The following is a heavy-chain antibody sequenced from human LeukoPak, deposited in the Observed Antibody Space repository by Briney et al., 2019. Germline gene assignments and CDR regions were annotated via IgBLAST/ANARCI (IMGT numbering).Heavy chain of an antibody. V-gene: IGHV4-59*01. CDR3: ARGEVAAAGKGTIDY. CDR2: IYYSGST. D-gene: IGHD6-13*01. CDR1: GFTFSSYS. Sequence: GSLRLSCAASGFTFSSYSMNWVRQAPGKGLEWIGYIYYSGSTNYNPSLKSRVTISVDTSKNQFSLKLSSVTAADTAVYYRARGEVAAAGKGTIDYWGQGTLVTVSS. J-gene: IGHJ4*02.